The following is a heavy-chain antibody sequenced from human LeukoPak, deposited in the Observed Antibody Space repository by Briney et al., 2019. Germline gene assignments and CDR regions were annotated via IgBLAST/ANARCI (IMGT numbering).Heavy chain of an antibody. CDR1: GGSISSYY. D-gene: IGHD7-27*01. V-gene: IGHV4-59*01. CDR3: ATNSGNFDY. J-gene: IGHJ4*02. Sequence: PSETLSLTCTVSGGSISSYYWSWIRQPPGKGLEWIGYIYYSGSTNYNPSLKSRVTISVDTSKNQFSLKLSSVTAADTAVYHCATNSGNFDYWGQGTLVTVSS. CDR2: IYYSGST.